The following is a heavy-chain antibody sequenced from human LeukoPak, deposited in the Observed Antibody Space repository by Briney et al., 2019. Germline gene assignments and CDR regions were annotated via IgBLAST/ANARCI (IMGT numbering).Heavy chain of an antibody. V-gene: IGHV1-18*01. D-gene: IGHD1-26*01. CDR1: GYTFSNYG. CDR3: ARASGSYWWFDS. CDR2: ISSYNDNT. J-gene: IGHJ5*01. Sequence: ASVKVSCKASGYTFSNYGISWVRQAPGQGLEWMGWISSYNDNTNYAQKLQGRVTMTRDTSISTVYMELSRLRSDDPAVYYCARASGSYWWFDSWGQGTLVTVSS.